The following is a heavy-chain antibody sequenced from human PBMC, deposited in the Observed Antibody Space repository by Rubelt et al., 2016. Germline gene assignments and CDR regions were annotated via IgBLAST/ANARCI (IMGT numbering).Heavy chain of an antibody. V-gene: IGHV1-69*01. CDR1: VGTFRSYA. CDR3: ARRQQLGPFDY. J-gene: IGHJ4*02. D-gene: IGHD6-13*01. Sequence: QVQLVQSGAEVKKPGSSVMVSCKASVGTFRSYAISWVRQAPGQGLEWMGGIIPIFGTATYAQKFQGRVTIIADESTSTSYMELSSLRSEDTAVYYCARRQQLGPFDYWGQGTLVTVSS. CDR2: IIPIFGTA.